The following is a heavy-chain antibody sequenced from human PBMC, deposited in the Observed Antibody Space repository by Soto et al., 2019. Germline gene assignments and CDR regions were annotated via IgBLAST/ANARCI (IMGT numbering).Heavy chain of an antibody. Sequence: QVQLQESGSGLVKPSQTLSLTCTVSGDSISSGGYYWNWIRQHPGKGLEWIGYIYYSGSTYYNPSLKSRLTISVDTSKNQFSLKLSSVTAADTAVYYCARGRYCSGGSCYYFEHWGQGTLVTATS. CDR3: ARGRYCSGGSCYYFEH. V-gene: IGHV4-31*03. CDR1: GDSISSGGYY. CDR2: IYYSGST. J-gene: IGHJ4*02. D-gene: IGHD2-15*01.